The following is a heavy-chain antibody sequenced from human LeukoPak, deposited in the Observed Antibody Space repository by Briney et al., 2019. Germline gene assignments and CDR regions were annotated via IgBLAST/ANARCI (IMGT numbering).Heavy chain of an antibody. CDR1: GFTFSSYA. Sequence: GSLRLSCAASGFTFSSYAMSWVRQAPGKGLEWVSAISGSGGSTYYADSVKGRFTISRDNSKNTLYLQMSSLRAEDTAVYYCAKVIRGYNWNGYFDYWGQGTLVTVSS. D-gene: IGHD1-1*01. CDR2: ISGSGGST. CDR3: AKVIRGYNWNGYFDY. V-gene: IGHV3-23*01. J-gene: IGHJ4*02.